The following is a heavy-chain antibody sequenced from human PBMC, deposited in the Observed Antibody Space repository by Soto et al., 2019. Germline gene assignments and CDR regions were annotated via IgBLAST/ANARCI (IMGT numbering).Heavy chain of an antibody. CDR1: GGSFSGYY. CDR3: ERGKAGFIKVYDGAKSHDGITGFDY. J-gene: IGHJ4*02. Sequence: SETLSLTCAVYGGSFSGYYWSWIRQPPGKGLEWIGEINHSGSTNYNPSLKSRVTISVDTSKNQFSLKLSSVTAADTAVYYCERGKAGFIKVYDGAKSHDGITGFDYWAQGTLVTFSS. CDR2: INHSGST. D-gene: IGHD3-10*01. V-gene: IGHV4-34*01.